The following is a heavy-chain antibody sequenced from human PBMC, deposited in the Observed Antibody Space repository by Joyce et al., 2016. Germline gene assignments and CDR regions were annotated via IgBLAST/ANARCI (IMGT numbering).Heavy chain of an antibody. CDR1: GFTFKTYG. V-gene: IGHV3-30*03. D-gene: IGHD6-19*01. CDR3: ARVNLTVSGPDC. CDR2: ISDDGSQE. Sequence: QVQLVESGGDVVQPGRSLSLSCAASGFTFKTYGMHWVRQAPGKGLEWVAFISDDGSQEYYADSVKGRFTISRDNSKNTLSLHMNRLRGEDTAVYFCARVNLTVSGPDCWGLGTLVIVSS. J-gene: IGHJ4*02.